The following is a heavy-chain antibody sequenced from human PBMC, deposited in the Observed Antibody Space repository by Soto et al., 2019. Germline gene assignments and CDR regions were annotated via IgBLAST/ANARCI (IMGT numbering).Heavy chain of an antibody. Sequence: SVKVSCKASGSGFISSGIQWVRQAHGQRLEWIGWIVVASGQTNYAQNFRGRVAITRDTSTATAYIELTGLTSEDTAVYFCSADRPDIGVGWWVWGQGTTVTAP. CDR3: SADRPDIGVGWWV. V-gene: IGHV1-58*02. CDR2: IVVASGQT. CDR1: GSGFISSG. J-gene: IGHJ6*02. D-gene: IGHD2-15*01.